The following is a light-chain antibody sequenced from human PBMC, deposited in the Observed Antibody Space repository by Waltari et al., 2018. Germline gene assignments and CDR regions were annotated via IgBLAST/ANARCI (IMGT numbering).Light chain of an antibody. CDR3: CSYAGRYTWV. Sequence: QSALTQPRSVSGSPGQSVTISCTGTSSAVCGYNSVSWFQQHPGKAPKLRIHDVSKRPSGVPDRFSGSKSGNTASLTISGLQADDETDYYCCSYAGRYTWVFGGGTKLTVL. CDR2: DVS. CDR1: SSAVCGYNS. J-gene: IGLJ3*02. V-gene: IGLV2-11*02.